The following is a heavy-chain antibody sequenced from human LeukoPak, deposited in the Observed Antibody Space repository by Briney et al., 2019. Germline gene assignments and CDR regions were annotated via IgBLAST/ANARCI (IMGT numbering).Heavy chain of an antibody. Sequence: SETLSLTCTVSGGSISSYYWNWIRQPPGKGLEWIGYIYYSGSTNYNPSLKSRVTISVDTSKNQFSLKLSSVTAADTAVYFCARQLRGEAVAGHLQPFDCWGQGTLVTVSS. J-gene: IGHJ4*02. CDR1: GGSISSYY. D-gene: IGHD6-19*01. V-gene: IGHV4-59*08. CDR3: ARQLRGEAVAGHLQPFDC. CDR2: IYYSGST.